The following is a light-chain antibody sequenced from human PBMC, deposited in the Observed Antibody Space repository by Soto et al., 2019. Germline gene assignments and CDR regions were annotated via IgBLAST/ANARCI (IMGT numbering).Light chain of an antibody. CDR3: QQYFSSPIT. CDR1: QSVLFNSNKKNF. J-gene: IGKJ5*01. CDR2: WAS. Sequence: DIVLTQSPDSLAMSLGERATINCRSSQSVLFNSNKKNFLAWYQQKPGQPPKLLIYWASTRQSGVPDRFSGSGSGTDFTLTISRLQAEDVAVYYCQQYFSSPITFGQGTRLEIK. V-gene: IGKV4-1*01.